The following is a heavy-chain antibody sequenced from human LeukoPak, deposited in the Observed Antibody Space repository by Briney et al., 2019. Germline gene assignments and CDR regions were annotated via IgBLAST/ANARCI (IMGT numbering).Heavy chain of an antibody. CDR1: GGSLSGYY. D-gene: IGHD1-7*01. V-gene: IGHV4-34*01. CDR3: ARGWGGHGTTSLPFLDP. CDR2: INHSGST. J-gene: IGHJ5*02. Sequence: SETLSLTCAVYGGSLSGYYWSWIRQPPGKGLEWIGEINHSGSTTYNPSLKSRVTISVDTSKNQVSLKLSSVTAADTAVYYCARGWGGHGTTSLPFLDPWGQGALVTVSS.